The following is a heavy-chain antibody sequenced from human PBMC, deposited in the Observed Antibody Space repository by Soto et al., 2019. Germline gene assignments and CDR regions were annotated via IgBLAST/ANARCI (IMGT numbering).Heavy chain of an antibody. CDR1: GYTFTSYY. V-gene: IGHV1-46*03. J-gene: IGHJ4*02. CDR3: ASGAGYQLLYQIGDY. CDR2: INPSGGST. D-gene: IGHD2-2*02. Sequence: QVQLVQSGAEVKKPGASVKVSCKASGYTFTSYYMHWVRQAPGQGLEWMGIINPSGGSTSYAQKFRGRVTMTRDTSTSTVYMELSSLRSEDTAVYYCASGAGYQLLYQIGDYWGQGTLVTVSS.